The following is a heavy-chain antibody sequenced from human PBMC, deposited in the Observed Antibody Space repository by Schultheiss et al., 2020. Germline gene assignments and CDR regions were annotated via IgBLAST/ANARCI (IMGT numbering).Heavy chain of an antibody. CDR1: GFTFSSYA. V-gene: IGHV3-30-3*01. CDR3: AREKSLGLAGLVGY. D-gene: IGHD3/OR15-3a*01. J-gene: IGHJ4*02. CDR2: ISYDGSNK. Sequence: GGSLRLSCAASGFTFSSYAMHWVRQAPGKGLEWVAVISYDGSNKYYADSVKGRFTISRDNSKNTLYVQMNSLRAEDTAAYYCAREKSLGLAGLVGYWGQGTLVTVSS.